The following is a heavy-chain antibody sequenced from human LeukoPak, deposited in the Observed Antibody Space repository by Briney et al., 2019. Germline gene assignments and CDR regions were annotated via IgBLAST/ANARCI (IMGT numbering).Heavy chain of an antibody. J-gene: IGHJ4*02. CDR3: ARHTSGSYGLDY. D-gene: IGHD1-26*01. CDR2: IYYSGST. CDR1: GGSISSSSYT. Sequence: SDTLSLICTVSGGSISSSSYTWGWIRQPPGKGLAWIGSIYYSGSTYYNPSLKSRVTISVDTSKNQLYLKLSSVTAADTAVYYCARHTSGSYGLDYWGQGTLVTVSS. V-gene: IGHV4-39*01.